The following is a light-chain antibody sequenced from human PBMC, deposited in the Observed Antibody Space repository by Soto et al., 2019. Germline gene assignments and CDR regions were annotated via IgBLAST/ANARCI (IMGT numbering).Light chain of an antibody. J-gene: IGKJ4*01. Sequence: DIVLTQTPLSSPVTLVQPASISCRSSQSLVHSDGNTYLNWLQQRPGQPPRLLIYEVSNRFSGVTDRFSGSGAGTDLSLEISRVEAEDVGVYYCMQTTHFPLTFGVGTKVELK. CDR3: MQTTHFPLT. CDR1: QSLVHSDGNTY. CDR2: EVS. V-gene: IGKV2-24*01.